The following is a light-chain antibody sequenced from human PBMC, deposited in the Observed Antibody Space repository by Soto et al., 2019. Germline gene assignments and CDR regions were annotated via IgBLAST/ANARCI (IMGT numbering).Light chain of an antibody. CDR1: QSVSSK. CDR2: GAS. J-gene: IGKJ2*01. CDR3: QQYGSSPYT. Sequence: EIVLTQSPGTLSLSLGERATLSCRASQSVSSKLAWYQQKPGQAPRVLIYGASSRATGIPDRFGGSGSGTDFTLTISRLEPEDFAVYYCQQYGSSPYTFGLGTKLEIK. V-gene: IGKV3-20*01.